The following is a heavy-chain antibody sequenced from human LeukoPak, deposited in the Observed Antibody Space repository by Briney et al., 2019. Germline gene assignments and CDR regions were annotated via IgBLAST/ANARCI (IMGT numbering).Heavy chain of an antibody. CDR1: GGSFSGYY. CDR2: INHSGST. CDR3: ARSKVAVAGTPNWFDP. Sequence: SETLSLTCAVYGGSFSGYYWSWIRQPPGKGLEWIGEINHSGSTNYNPSLKSRVTISVDTSKNQFSLKLSSVTAADTAVYYCARSKVAVAGTPNWFDPWGQGTLVTVSS. D-gene: IGHD6-19*01. J-gene: IGHJ5*02. V-gene: IGHV4-34*01.